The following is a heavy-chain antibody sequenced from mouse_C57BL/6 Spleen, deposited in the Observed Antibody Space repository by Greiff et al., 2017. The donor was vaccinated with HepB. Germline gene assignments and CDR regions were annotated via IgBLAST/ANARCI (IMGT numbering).Heavy chain of an antibody. J-gene: IGHJ1*03. V-gene: IGHV1-7*01. CDR3: ARSRTSYGSSSYLYYEV. Sequence: QVQLKQSGAELAKPGASVKLSCKASGYTFTSYWMHWVKQRPGQGLEWIGYINPSSGYTKYNQKFKDKATLTADKSSSTAYMQLSSLTYEDSAVYYGARSRTSYGSSSYLYYEVWGTGTTVTV. D-gene: IGHD1-1*01. CDR1: GYTFTSYW. CDR2: INPSSGYT.